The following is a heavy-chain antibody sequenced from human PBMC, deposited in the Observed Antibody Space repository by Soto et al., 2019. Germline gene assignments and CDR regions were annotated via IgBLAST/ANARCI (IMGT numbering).Heavy chain of an antibody. D-gene: IGHD6-13*01. CDR1: GGTFSSYA. CDR3: ARGGGAAAGNIYYYYYGMDV. Sequence: QVQLVQSGAEVKKPGSSVKVSCKASGGTFSSYAISWVRQAPGQGLEWMGGIIPIFGTANYAQKFQGRVTITADESTSTAYMELSSLRSEDTAVYYCARGGGAAAGNIYYYYYGMDVWGQGTTVTVSS. CDR2: IIPIFGTA. V-gene: IGHV1-69*01. J-gene: IGHJ6*02.